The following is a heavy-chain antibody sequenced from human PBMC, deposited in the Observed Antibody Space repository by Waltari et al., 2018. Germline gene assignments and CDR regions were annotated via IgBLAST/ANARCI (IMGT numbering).Heavy chain of an antibody. CDR1: GDSLTHHFW. CDR3: ARDRGKGLYLDS. J-gene: IGHJ4*02. CDR2: IYRSGKT. Sequence: QVQLRESGPGLVNPSGTLSLTCFVSGDSLTHHFWCSWVRQRPGKSLEWLGQIYRSGKTNYNPSLESRIIVSSDTSNNQLSLELTSVTAADTAIYYCARDRGKGLYLDSWGQGILVTVSP. D-gene: IGHD2-15*01. V-gene: IGHV4-4*02.